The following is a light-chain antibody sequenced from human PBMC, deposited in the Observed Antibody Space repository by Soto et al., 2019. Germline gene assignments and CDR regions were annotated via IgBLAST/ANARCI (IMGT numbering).Light chain of an antibody. CDR3: QQYGSSPFVA. Sequence: EIVLTQSPGTLSLSPVERATLSCMASQSVSSSYLAWYQQKPGQAPRLLIYGASSRATGIPDRFSGSGSGTDFTLTISRLEPEDFAVYYCQQYGSSPFVAFGQGTKVDIK. CDR2: GAS. CDR1: QSVSSSY. J-gene: IGKJ1*01. V-gene: IGKV3-20*01.